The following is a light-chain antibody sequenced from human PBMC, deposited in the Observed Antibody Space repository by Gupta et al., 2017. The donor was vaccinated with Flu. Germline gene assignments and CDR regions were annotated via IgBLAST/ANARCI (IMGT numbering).Light chain of an antibody. CDR1: QSISNH. J-gene: IGKJ1*01. CDR3: QQSYSDPPWT. Sequence: DIQMTHSPPSLSASVGDRVTITCRASQSISNHLNWYQQKPEKAPKLLIYAGATMEGGVPSRSSSSGAWTNFTSTISSLQADEFAALYCQQSYSDPPWTFGQGTKVEIK. V-gene: IGKV1-39*01. CDR2: AGA.